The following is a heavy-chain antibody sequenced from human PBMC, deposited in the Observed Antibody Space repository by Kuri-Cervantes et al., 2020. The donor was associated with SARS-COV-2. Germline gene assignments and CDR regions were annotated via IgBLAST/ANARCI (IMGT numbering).Heavy chain of an antibody. J-gene: IGHJ6*02. D-gene: IGHD6-19*01. CDR3: ARVEVAGMSYGMDV. V-gene: IGHV3-53*05. CDR2: IYSGGST. Sequence: GGSLRLSCAASGFTVSSNYMSWVRQAPGKGLEWVPVIYSGGSTYYADSVKGRFTISRDNSKNTLYLQMNSLRAEDTAVYYCARVEVAGMSYGMDVWGQGTTVTVSS. CDR1: GFTVSSNY.